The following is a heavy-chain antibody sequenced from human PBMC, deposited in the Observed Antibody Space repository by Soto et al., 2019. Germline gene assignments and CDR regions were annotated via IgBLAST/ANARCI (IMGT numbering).Heavy chain of an antibody. CDR1: GGTFSNYA. D-gene: IGHD5-12*01. J-gene: IGHJ4*02. V-gene: IGHV1-69*01. CDR3: ARGLYGGYLWFDF. Sequence: QVQLVQSGAEVKKPGSSVQVSCKASGGTFSNYAINWVRQAPGQGLEWMGGIIPMCHSTNYAQRFQDRVTITAAESTSTAYMELSGLRSEDTAVYFCARGLYGGYLWFDFWGQGTLVTVSS. CDR2: IIPMCHST.